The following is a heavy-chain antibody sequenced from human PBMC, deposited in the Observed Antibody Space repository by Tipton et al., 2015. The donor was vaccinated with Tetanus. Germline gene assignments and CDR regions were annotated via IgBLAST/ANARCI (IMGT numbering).Heavy chain of an antibody. J-gene: IGHJ6*02. CDR2: ISAYTGNT. Sequence: QLVQSGAEVKKPGASVKVSRKASGYTFTSYGISWVRQAPGQGLEWMGWISAYTGNTNYAQKLQGRVTMTTDTSTGTAYMELRSLRSDDTAVYYCAREVSIVVVPAAIERYYYYGMDVWGQGTTVTVSS. CDR1: GYTFTSYG. CDR3: AREVSIVVVPAAIERYYYYGMDV. V-gene: IGHV1-18*01. D-gene: IGHD2-2*02.